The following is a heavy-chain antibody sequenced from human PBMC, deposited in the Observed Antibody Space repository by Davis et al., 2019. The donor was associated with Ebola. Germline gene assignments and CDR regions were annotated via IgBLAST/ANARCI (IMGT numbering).Heavy chain of an antibody. J-gene: IGHJ6*02. Sequence: SETLSLTCAVYGGSFSGYYWGWIRQPPGKGLEWIGSIYYSGNTYHNPSLKSRVSISVDTSKNQFSLKMRSVTAADTAVYYCARGHTYGSMVYGVDVWGQGTTVSVSS. CDR1: GGSFSGYY. V-gene: IGHV4-34*01. CDR2: IYYSGNT. D-gene: IGHD3-10*01. CDR3: ARGHTYGSMVYGVDV.